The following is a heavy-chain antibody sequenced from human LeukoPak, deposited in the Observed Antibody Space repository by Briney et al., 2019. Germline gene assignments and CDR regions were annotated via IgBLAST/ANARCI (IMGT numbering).Heavy chain of an antibody. CDR3: ARAHYYDSSFTRSYFDY. CDR2: IYYGGST. CDR1: GGSISSGGYY. V-gene: IGHV4-31*03. Sequence: PSETLSLTCTVSGGSISSGGYYWSWIRQHPGKGLEWIGYIYYGGSTYYNPSLKSRVTISVDTSKNQFSLKLSSVTAADTAVYYCARAHYYDSSFTRSYFDYWGQGTLVTVSS. J-gene: IGHJ4*02. D-gene: IGHD3-22*01.